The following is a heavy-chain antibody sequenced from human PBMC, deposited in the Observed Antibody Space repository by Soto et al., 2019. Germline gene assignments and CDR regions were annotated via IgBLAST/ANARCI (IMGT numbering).Heavy chain of an antibody. CDR2: ISGGGDNT. CDR1: GFTFRSYW. J-gene: IGHJ4*02. V-gene: IGHV3-23*01. D-gene: IGHD5-18*01. Sequence: GGSLRLSCATSGFTFRSYWMSWVRQAPGKGLEWVSAISGGGDNTNYADSVKGRFTVSRDNSKNTLYLQMNSLRAEDTAVYYCAKVLYSYGPFDSWGQGTLVTVSS. CDR3: AKVLYSYGPFDS.